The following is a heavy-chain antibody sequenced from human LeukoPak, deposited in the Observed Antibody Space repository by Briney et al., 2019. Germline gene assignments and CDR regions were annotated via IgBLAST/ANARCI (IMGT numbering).Heavy chain of an antibody. V-gene: IGHV4-59*01. D-gene: IGHD3-16*02. J-gene: IGHJ4*02. CDR2: IYYSGST. CDR3: ARYVWGSYPTFEDY. Sequence: SETLSLTCTVSGDSISSYYWSWIRQPPGRGLEWIGYIYYSGSTNYNPSLKSRVTISVDTSKNKFSLKLSSVTAADTAVYYCARYVWGSYPTFEDYWGQGTLVPVSS. CDR1: GDSISSYY.